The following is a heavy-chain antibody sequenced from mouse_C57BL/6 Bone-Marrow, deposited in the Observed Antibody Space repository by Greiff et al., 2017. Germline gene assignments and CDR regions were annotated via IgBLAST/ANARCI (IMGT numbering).Heavy chain of an antibody. CDR1: GFTFSDYY. Sequence: DVMLVESEGGLVQPGSSLKLSCTASGFTFSDYYMAWVRQVPEKGLEWVANINYDGSSTYYLDSLKSRFIISRDNAKNILYLQMSSLKYEDTATYYCARERDGNYDYYDYWGQGTTLTVSS. CDR2: INYDGSST. V-gene: IGHV5-16*01. D-gene: IGHD2-1*01. CDR3: ARERDGNYDYYDY. J-gene: IGHJ2*01.